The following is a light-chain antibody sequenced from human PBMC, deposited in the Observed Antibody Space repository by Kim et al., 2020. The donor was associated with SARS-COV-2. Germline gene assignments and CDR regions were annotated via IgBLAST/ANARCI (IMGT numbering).Light chain of an antibody. CDR2: AAS. V-gene: IGKV1-6*01. J-gene: IGKJ1*01. CDR3: LQDYIYPWT. CDR1: QDIRND. Sequence: ASVGDRVTITCRESQDIRNDLGWYQQKPGKAPNLLIYAASSLQTGVPSRFSGSGSGTDFTLTISSLQPEDFATYYCLQDYIYPWTFGQGTKVEIK.